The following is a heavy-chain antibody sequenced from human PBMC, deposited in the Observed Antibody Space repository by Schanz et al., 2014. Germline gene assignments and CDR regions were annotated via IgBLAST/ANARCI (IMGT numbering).Heavy chain of an antibody. CDR3: ASPSGYSDYGTYFDF. CDR2: ISYDGRNK. CDR1: GFTFSSYA. D-gene: IGHD5-12*01. J-gene: IGHJ4*02. V-gene: IGHV3-30-3*01. Sequence: VQLLESGGGLVQPGRSLRLSCAASGFTFSSYAMHWVRQAPGKGLEWVAVISYDGRNKYYADSVEGRFTISRDNSRNTLYLQMNSLRTEDTAVYYCASPSGYSDYGTYFDFWGQGTLVTVSS.